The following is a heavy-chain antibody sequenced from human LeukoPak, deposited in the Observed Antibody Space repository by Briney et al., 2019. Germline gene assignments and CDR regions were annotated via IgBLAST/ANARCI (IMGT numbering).Heavy chain of an antibody. J-gene: IGHJ6*02. CDR3: ARDPTPSSSWYNYYYYGMDV. CDR1: GGSISSYY. V-gene: IGHV4-59*01. D-gene: IGHD6-13*01. CDR2: IYYSGST. Sequence: KPSETLSLTCTVSGGSISSYYWSWIRQPPGKGLEWLGYIYYSGSTNYNPSLKSRVTISVDTSKNQFSLKLSSVTAADTAVYYCARDPTPSSSWYNYYYYGMDVWGQGTTVTVSS.